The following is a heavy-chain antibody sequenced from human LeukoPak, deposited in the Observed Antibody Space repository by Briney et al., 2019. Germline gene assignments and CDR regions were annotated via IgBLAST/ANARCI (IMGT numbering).Heavy chain of an antibody. V-gene: IGHV3-11*01. D-gene: IGHD3-9*01. CDR3: TRDPDKSSEVDY. J-gene: IGHJ4*02. Sequence: PGGSLRLSCAASGFTFSDHYMSWIRQAPGKGLEWVSYIDSSGRALYYAESVKGRFTISRDNARNSVYLQMNSLTVEDTAVYFCTRDPDKSSEVDYWGQGVVVTVSS. CDR2: IDSSGRAL. CDR1: GFTFSDHY.